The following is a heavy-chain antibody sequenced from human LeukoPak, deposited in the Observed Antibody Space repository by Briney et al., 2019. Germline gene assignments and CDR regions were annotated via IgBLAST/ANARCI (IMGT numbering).Heavy chain of an antibody. CDR3: AHILRYSSGWSFDY. D-gene: IGHD6-19*01. J-gene: IGHJ4*02. Sequence: SGPTHLPPTPTLTLTCTFSGFSLSTSGVGVGWIRQPPVKALEWLTLIYWNDDKRYSPSLKSRLTITKDTSKNQVVLTMTNMDPVDTATYYCAHILRYSSGWSFDYWGQGTLVTVSS. CDR2: IYWNDDK. CDR1: GFSLSTSGVG. V-gene: IGHV2-5*01.